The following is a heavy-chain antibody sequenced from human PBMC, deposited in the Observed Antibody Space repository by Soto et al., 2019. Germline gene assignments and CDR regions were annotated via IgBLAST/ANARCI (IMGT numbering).Heavy chain of an antibody. V-gene: IGHV4-31*02. CDR1: GGSITSGGYS. CDR3: ARGSGYYRNFDS. Sequence: QAQLQESGPGLVKPSQTLSLTCSVSGGSITSGGYSWTWIRHQPGNALQWIGYVFDSGKTYFNPSLKGRLTISVDTAENLFSLELSSVTAADTAVYFCARGSGYYRNFDSWGQGTLVSVSS. D-gene: IGHD3-3*01. CDR2: VFDSGKT. J-gene: IGHJ4*02.